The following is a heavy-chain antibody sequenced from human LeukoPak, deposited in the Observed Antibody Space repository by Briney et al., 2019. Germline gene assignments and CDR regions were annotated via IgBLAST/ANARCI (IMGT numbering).Heavy chain of an antibody. CDR2: IYYSGSP. D-gene: IGHD4-11*01. V-gene: IGHV4-59*01. J-gene: IGHJ3*02. CDR3: ARGDYMDAFDI. CDR1: GGSINSYY. Sequence: SETLSLTCTVSGGSINSYYWSWIRQPPGKGLEWIGDIYYSGSPDYSPSLKSRVTISVATSKTQFSLKMSSVTAADTAVYYCARGDYMDAFDIWGQGTMVTVSS.